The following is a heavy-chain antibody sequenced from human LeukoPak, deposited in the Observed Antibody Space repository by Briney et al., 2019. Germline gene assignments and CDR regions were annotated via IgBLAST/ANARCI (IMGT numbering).Heavy chain of an antibody. Sequence: PGRSLRLSCAASGFTFSSYAMTWVRQAPGKGLEWVSAISGSGGSTYCADSVKGRFTMSRDNSKNTLYLQMSSLRAEDTAVYYCAKDSGYSSSWYDFDYWGQGTLVTVSS. J-gene: IGHJ4*02. CDR2: ISGSGGST. CDR3: AKDSGYSSSWYDFDY. D-gene: IGHD6-13*01. CDR1: GFTFSSYA. V-gene: IGHV3-23*01.